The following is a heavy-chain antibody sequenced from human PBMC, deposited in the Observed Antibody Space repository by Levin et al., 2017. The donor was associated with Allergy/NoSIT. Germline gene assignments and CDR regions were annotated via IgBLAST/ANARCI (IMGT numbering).Heavy chain of an antibody. D-gene: IGHD1-26*01. CDR1: GFTFSNYG. CDR3: ARLSPATAVVGEPDALGWGYFDH. J-gene: IGHJ4*02. CDR2: IWYDGSNK. V-gene: IGHV3-33*08. Sequence: GESLKISCAASGFTFSNYGMHWVRQAPGKGLEWVAVIWYDGSNKYYSDSVQGRFFISRDNSKNTVYLHMNRLRAEDTAVYYCARLSPATAVVGEPDALGWGYFDHWGQGTLVTVSS.